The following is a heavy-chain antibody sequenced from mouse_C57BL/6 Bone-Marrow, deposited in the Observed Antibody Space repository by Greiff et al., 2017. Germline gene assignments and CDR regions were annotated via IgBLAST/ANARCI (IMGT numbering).Heavy chain of an antibody. Sequence: EVKVVESGGGLVKPGGSLKLSCAASGFTFSSYAMSWVRQTPEKRLEWVATISDGGSYTYYPDNVKGRFTISRDNAKNNLYLQMSHLKSEDTAMYYCARLSYWGQGTTRTVSS. CDR1: GFTFSSYA. J-gene: IGHJ2*01. CDR2: ISDGGSYT. D-gene: IGHD6-2*01. CDR3: ARLSY. V-gene: IGHV5-4*03.